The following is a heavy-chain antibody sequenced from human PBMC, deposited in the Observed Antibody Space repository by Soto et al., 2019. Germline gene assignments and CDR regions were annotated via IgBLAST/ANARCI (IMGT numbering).Heavy chain of an antibody. CDR3: ARVGGRDGYNYYYYYYGMDV. J-gene: IGHJ6*02. CDR1: GGTFSSYA. V-gene: IGHV1-69*13. Sequence: GASVKVSCKASGGTFSSYAISWLRQSPGQGLEWMGGIIPIFGTANYAQKFQGRVTITADESTSTAYMELSSLRSEDTAVYYCARVGGRDGYNYYYYYYGMDVWGQGTTVTVSS. CDR2: IIPIFGTA. D-gene: IGHD5-12*01.